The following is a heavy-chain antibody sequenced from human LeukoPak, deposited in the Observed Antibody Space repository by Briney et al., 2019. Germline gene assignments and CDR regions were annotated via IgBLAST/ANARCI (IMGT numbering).Heavy chain of an antibody. Sequence: ASVKASCKASGYTFTGYCVHWVRLAPGQGLEWMGWINPNSGGTNYAQKFQGRVTMTRDRSISTAYMELNRLRSDETAVYYCARSPTNCGGDCYPDYWGQGTLVTVSS. CDR1: GYTFTGYC. V-gene: IGHV1-2*02. D-gene: IGHD2-21*02. J-gene: IGHJ4*02. CDR3: ARSPTNCGGDCYPDY. CDR2: INPNSGGT.